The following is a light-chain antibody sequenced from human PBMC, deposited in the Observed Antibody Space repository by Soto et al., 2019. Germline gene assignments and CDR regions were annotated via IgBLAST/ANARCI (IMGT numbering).Light chain of an antibody. CDR2: GAS. J-gene: IGKJ3*01. Sequence: EIVLTQSPGTLSLSPGERATLSCRASQSVSSSYLAWYQQKPGQAPRLLIYGASSRATGIPDRFSGSWSGTDFPLTISRLEPEDFAVYYCQQYGSSLFTFGPGTKVDIK. CDR3: QQYGSSLFT. CDR1: QSVSSSY. V-gene: IGKV3-20*01.